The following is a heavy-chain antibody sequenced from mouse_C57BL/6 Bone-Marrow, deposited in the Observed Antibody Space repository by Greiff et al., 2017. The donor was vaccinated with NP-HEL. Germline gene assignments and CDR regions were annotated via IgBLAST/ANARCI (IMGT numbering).Heavy chain of an antibody. J-gene: IGHJ4*01. V-gene: IGHV5-6*01. CDR2: ISSGGSYT. Sequence: EVQRVESGGDLVKPGGSLKLSGAASGFTFSSYGMSWVRQTPDKRLEWVATISSGGSYTYYPDSVKGRFTISRDNAKNTLYLQMSSLKSEDTAMYYCARRSPYYYAMDYWGQGTSVTVSS. CDR3: ARRSPYYYAMDY. CDR1: GFTFSSYG.